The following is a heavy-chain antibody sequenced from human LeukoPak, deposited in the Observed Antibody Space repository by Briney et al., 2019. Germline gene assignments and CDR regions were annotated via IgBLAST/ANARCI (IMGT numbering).Heavy chain of an antibody. V-gene: IGHV3-9*01. CDR2: ISWNIASI. CDR1: GFTFLHYA. J-gene: IGHJ4*02. Sequence: PGGSLRLSCAAAGFTFLHYAINWARQVPGKGLEWVSGISWNIASIGYADSVKGRFTISRDNAKNSVYLQMNSLRAEDTAFYYCAKDKAPLYSGYDWDLDFWGQGTLVTVSS. CDR3: AKDKAPLYSGYDWDLDF. D-gene: IGHD5-12*01.